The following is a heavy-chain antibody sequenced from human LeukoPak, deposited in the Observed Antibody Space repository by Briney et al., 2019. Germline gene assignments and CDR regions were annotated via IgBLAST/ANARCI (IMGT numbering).Heavy chain of an antibody. J-gene: IGHJ5*02. Sequence: ASVKVSCKVSGGTFSDSTLSWVRQVPGQGLEWMGGIISTSGSPNYAQKFQGRVTMTRDTSISTAYMELSRLRSDDTAVYYCARDAGSGYPNWFDPWGQGTLVTVSS. V-gene: IGHV1-2*02. CDR1: GGTFSDST. CDR3: ARDAGSGYPNWFDP. D-gene: IGHD3-22*01. CDR2: IISTSGSP.